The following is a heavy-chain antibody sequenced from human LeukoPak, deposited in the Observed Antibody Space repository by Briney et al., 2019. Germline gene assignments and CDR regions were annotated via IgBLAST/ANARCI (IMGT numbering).Heavy chain of an antibody. V-gene: IGHV3-21*01. Sequence: GGSLRLSCAASGFTFSSCSMNWVRQAPGKGLEWVSSISSSSSYIYYADSVKGRFTISRDNAKDSLYLQMNSLRAEDTAVYYCARAEYVGATLGMDVWGQGTTVTVSS. D-gene: IGHD1-26*01. CDR1: GFTFSSCS. CDR3: ARAEYVGATLGMDV. CDR2: ISSSSSYI. J-gene: IGHJ6*02.